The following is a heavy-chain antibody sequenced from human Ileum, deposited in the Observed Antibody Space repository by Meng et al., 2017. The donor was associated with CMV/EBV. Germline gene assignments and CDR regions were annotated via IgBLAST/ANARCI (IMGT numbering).Heavy chain of an antibody. V-gene: IGHV4-61*01. CDR3: ARVLRTVTIFGVAANWFDP. Sequence: SSGSYYWSWIRQPPGQGLEWIGYIYYSGSTNYNPSLKSRVTISVDTSKNQFSLKLSSVTAADTAVYYCARVLRTVTIFGVAANWFDPWGQGTLVTVSS. CDR1: SSGSYY. J-gene: IGHJ5*02. CDR2: IYYSGST. D-gene: IGHD3-3*01.